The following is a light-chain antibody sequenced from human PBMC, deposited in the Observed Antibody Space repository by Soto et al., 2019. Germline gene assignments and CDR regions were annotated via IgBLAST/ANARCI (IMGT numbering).Light chain of an antibody. V-gene: IGKV1-27*01. Sequence: DIPMTQSPSSLSASVGDRVTITCRASQAINNYLAWYQQKPGKVPTLLISAAPTLQSGVPSRFSGSGSGTDFTLTISSLQPEDVATYYCQKFNAVPTFGGGTKVEI. CDR1: QAINNY. CDR3: QKFNAVPT. CDR2: AAP. J-gene: IGKJ4*01.